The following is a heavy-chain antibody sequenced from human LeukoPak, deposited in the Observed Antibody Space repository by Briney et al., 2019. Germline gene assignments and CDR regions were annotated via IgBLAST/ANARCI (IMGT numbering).Heavy chain of an antibody. CDR3: AKVPGLGYCSSTSCSAAY. Sequence: GGSLRLSCAASGFTFSSCGMHWVRQAPGKGLEWVAVISYDGSNKYYADSVKGRFTISRDNSKNTLYLQMNSLRAEDTAVYYCAKVPGLGYCSSTSCSAAYWGQGTLVTVSS. CDR1: GFTFSSCG. CDR2: ISYDGSNK. J-gene: IGHJ4*02. V-gene: IGHV3-30*18. D-gene: IGHD2-2*01.